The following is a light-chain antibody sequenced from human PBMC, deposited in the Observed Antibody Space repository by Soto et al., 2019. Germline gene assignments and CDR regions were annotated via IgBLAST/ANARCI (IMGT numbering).Light chain of an antibody. CDR3: ISYTSSSTLV. J-gene: IGLJ1*01. CDR1: RGDAGVGDD. Sequence: QSLLPDPGPLSGAPLESITISVTRARGDAGVGDDVSWYQEHPGKAPKLMIYEVSNRPSGVSNRFSGSKSGNTASLTISGLQAEDESDYYCISYTSSSTLVFGTGTKVNVL. CDR2: EVS. V-gene: IGLV2-14*01.